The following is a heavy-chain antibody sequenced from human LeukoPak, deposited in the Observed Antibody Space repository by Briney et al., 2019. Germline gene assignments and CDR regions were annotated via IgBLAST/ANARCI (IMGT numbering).Heavy chain of an antibody. CDR1: GYTFTSYD. J-gene: IGHJ4*02. CDR3: ARGSLWFAEERAPGGSN. CDR2: MNPNSGNA. V-gene: IGHV1-8*01. Sequence: ASVKVSCKASGYTFTSYDINWVRQATGQGLEWMGWMNPNSGNAGYAQKFQGRVTMTRNTSISTAYMELSSLRSEDTAAYYCARGSLWFAEERAPGGSNWGQGTLVTVSS. D-gene: IGHD3-10*01.